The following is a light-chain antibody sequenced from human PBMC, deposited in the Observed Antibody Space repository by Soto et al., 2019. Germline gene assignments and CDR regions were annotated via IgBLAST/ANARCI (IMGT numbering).Light chain of an antibody. Sequence: QSVLTQPPSASGTPGQRVTISCSGSSSNIGSNYVYWYQQLPGTAPKLLIYRNNQRPSGVPDRFSGSKSGTSASLAISGLRSEDEADYYCAAWVDSLSAGVFGGGTKVTVL. CDR1: SSNIGSNY. V-gene: IGLV1-47*01. CDR3: AAWVDSLSAGV. CDR2: RNN. J-gene: IGLJ2*01.